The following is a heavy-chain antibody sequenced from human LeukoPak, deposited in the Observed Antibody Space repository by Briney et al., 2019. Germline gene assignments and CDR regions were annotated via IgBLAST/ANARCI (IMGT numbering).Heavy chain of an antibody. D-gene: IGHD6-6*01. V-gene: IGHV1-69*13. CDR1: GGTFSSYA. CDR2: IIPIFGTA. J-gene: IGHJ6*03. Sequence: GASVKVSCTASGGTFSSYAISWVRQAPGQGLEWMGGIIPIFGTANYAQKFQGRVTITADESTSTAYMELSSLRSEDTAVYYCARVLAARPDNYYYYMDVWGKGTTVTVSS. CDR3: ARVLAARPDNYYYYMDV.